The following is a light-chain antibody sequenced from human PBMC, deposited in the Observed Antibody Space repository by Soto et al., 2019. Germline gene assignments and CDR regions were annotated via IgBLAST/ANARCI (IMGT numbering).Light chain of an antibody. CDR3: QQYASSPLT. V-gene: IGKV3-20*01. J-gene: IGKJ4*01. CDR2: DAS. Sequence: EIVLTQSPGTLSLSPGERATLSCRASQRVGRNYLAWYQQKPGQAPRLLIYDASSRATGIPDRFSGRGSGTDFTLTISRLEPEDFAVYYCQQYASSPLTFGGGTKVDMK. CDR1: QRVGRNY.